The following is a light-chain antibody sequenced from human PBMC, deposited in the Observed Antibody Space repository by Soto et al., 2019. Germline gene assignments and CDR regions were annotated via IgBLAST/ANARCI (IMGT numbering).Light chain of an antibody. V-gene: IGLV2-14*01. CDR3: TSYTSRTAVV. CDR1: SSDVGGYDY. CDR2: EVS. Sequence: QSALTQPASVSGSPGQSITISCTGTSSDVGGYDYVSWYQHHPGKAPKLMIYEVSSRPSGVSDRFSGSKSGSTASLTISGLQAEDEADYSCTSYTSRTAVVFGGGTQLTVL. J-gene: IGLJ2*01.